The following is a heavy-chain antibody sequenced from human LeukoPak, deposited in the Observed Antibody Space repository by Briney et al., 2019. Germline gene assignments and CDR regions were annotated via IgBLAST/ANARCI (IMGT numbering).Heavy chain of an antibody. J-gene: IGHJ4*02. CDR1: GGSISSGAYY. V-gene: IGHV4-31*03. Sequence: SETLSLTCTVSGGSISSGAYYWSWIRQHPGKGLEGIGFIYYSGSTYYNPSLKSRVTISVDMSKNQFSLKLSSVTAADTAVYYCAREKLGGFGFDYWGQGTLVTVSS. D-gene: IGHD7-27*01. CDR2: IYYSGST. CDR3: AREKLGGFGFDY.